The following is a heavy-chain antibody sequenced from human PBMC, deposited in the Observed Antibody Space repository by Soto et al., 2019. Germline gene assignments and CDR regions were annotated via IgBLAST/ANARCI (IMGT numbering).Heavy chain of an antibody. Sequence: VVSLTLSCAASGFTFISYAMHWVRQAPGKGLEWVAVISYDGSNKSYADSVKGRFTISRDNSKNTLYLQMNSLRADDTAFYYCAKQAIAVVVATTDWYFDLWGRGTLVTVSS. J-gene: IGHJ2*01. CDR1: GFTFISYA. CDR3: AKQAIAVVVATTDWYFDL. CDR2: ISYDGSNK. V-gene: IGHV3-30-3*02. D-gene: IGHD2-15*01.